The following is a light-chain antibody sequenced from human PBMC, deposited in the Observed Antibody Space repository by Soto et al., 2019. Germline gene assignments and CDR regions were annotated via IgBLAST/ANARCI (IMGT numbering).Light chain of an antibody. CDR3: QSYDSSLSVV. Sequence: QSVLTQPASVSGSPGQSITISCTGNSSDVGGYDSVSWYQQNPGKAPKLLIYEVSNRPSGVSSRFSGSKSCNTASLTISGLQAEDEADYYCQSYDSSLSVVFGGGTKVTVL. CDR1: SSDVGGYDS. J-gene: IGLJ2*01. CDR2: EVS. V-gene: IGLV2-14*01.